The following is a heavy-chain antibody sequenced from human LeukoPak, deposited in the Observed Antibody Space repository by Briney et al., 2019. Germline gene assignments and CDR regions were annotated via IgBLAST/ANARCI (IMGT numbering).Heavy chain of an antibody. CDR2: IYYSGST. J-gene: IGHJ4*02. CDR3: ARDSVSWGIDY. D-gene: IGHD4-11*01. Sequence: PSETLSLTCTVSGGSISSFYWSWIRQPPGKGLEWIGYIYYSGSTNYNPSLKSRVTISVDTSKNQFSLKLSSVTAADTAVYYCARDSVSWGIDYWGQGTLVTVSS. V-gene: IGHV4-59*01. CDR1: GGSISSFY.